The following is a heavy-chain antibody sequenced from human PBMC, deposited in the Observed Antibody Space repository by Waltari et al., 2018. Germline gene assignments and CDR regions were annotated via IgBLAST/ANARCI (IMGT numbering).Heavy chain of an antibody. J-gene: IGHJ4*02. CDR3: AREYSSSGEFDY. D-gene: IGHD6-6*01. CDR2: IIPIFGTA. V-gene: IGHV1-69*05. CDR1: GGTFSSYA. Sequence: QVQLVQSGAEVKKPGSSVKVSCKASGGTFSSYAISWVRQAPGQGLEWMGGIIPIFGTANYAQKFQGRVTITTDESTSTADMELSSLRSEDTAVYYCAREYSSSGEFDYWGQGTLVTVSS.